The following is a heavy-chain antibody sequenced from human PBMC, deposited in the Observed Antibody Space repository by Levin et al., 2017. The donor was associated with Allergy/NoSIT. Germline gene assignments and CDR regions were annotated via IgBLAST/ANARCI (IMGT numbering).Heavy chain of an antibody. CDR1: GFTFSTYA. CDR3: AKSNSGWYRFGY. D-gene: IGHD6-19*01. Sequence: QPGGSLRLSCAASGFTFSTYAMSWVRQAPGKGLEWVSGISASGDNTYSADSVRGRFTISRDNFKNTLYLQMNSLRAEDTAVYYCAKSNSGWYRFGYWGQGTLVTVSS. CDR2: ISASGDNT. J-gene: IGHJ4*02. V-gene: IGHV3-23*01.